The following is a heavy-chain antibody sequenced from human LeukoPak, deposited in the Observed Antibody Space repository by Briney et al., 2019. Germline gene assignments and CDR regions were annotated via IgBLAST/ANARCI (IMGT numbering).Heavy chain of an antibody. V-gene: IGHV3-7*01. J-gene: IGHJ5*02. CDR2: IKKDGSEK. CDR1: GFTFSSYW. CDR3: ARDHFGMPDL. Sequence: GGSLRLSCAASGFTFSSYWMSWVRQSPGKGLEWVANIKKDGSEKYYVDSVKGRFTISRDNAKNSVYLQMNSLRGEDTALYYCARDHFGMPDLWGQGTLVTVSS. D-gene: IGHD3-3*02.